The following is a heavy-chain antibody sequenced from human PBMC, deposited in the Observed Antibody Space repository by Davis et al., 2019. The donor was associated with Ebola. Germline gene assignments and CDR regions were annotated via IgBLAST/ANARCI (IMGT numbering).Heavy chain of an antibody. D-gene: IGHD5-24*01. Sequence: KVSCKGSGYSFTSSWIGWVRQMPGKGLEWMGIIYPGDSDTRYSPSFQGQVTISADKSISTAYLQWSSLKASDTAMYYCARGTDGYNPGGYFDSWGQGTLVTVSS. CDR2: IYPGDSDT. V-gene: IGHV5-51*01. CDR3: ARGTDGYNPGGYFDS. J-gene: IGHJ4*02. CDR1: GYSFTSSW.